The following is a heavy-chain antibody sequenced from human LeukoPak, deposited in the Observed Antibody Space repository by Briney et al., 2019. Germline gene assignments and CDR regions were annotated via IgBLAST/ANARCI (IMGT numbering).Heavy chain of an antibody. CDR3: AKDSGRFLEWLPDAFDI. V-gene: IGHV3-9*01. CDR2: ISWNSGSI. J-gene: IGHJ3*02. Sequence: GGSLRLSCAASGLTFDDYAMHWVRQAPGKGLEWVSGISWNSGSIGYADSVKGRFTISRDNAKNSLYLQMNSLRAEDTALYYCAKDSGRFLEWLPDAFDIWGQGTMVTVSS. CDR1: GLTFDDYA. D-gene: IGHD3-3*01.